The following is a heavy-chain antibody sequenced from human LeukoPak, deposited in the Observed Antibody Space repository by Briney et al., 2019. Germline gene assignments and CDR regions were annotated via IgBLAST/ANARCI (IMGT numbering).Heavy chain of an antibody. V-gene: IGHV3-30*02. CDR1: GFTFSKYA. CDR3: ARDQAGSGHYADY. D-gene: IGHD3-10*01. Sequence: GGSLRLSCAASGFTFSKYAMHWVRQAPGKGREWLAYIRYDGSSKYYADFVKGRFTISRDYSKNTLYLHMNSLRAEDTAVYYCARDQAGSGHYADYWGQGTLVTVSS. J-gene: IGHJ4*02. CDR2: IRYDGSSK.